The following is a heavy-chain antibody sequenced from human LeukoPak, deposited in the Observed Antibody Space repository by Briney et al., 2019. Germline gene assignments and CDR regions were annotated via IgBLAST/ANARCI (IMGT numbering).Heavy chain of an antibody. CDR2: ISGSGGST. CDR3: VKDSKVWWPSSDLDY. CDR1: GFTFSSYA. Sequence: PGGSLRLSCAASGFTFSSYAMSWVRQAPGKGLEWVSAISGSGGSTYYADSVKGRFTISRDNSKNTLYLQMNSLRAEDTAVYYCVKDSKVWWPSSDLDYWGQGTLVTVSS. V-gene: IGHV3-23*01. J-gene: IGHJ4*02. D-gene: IGHD1-26*01.